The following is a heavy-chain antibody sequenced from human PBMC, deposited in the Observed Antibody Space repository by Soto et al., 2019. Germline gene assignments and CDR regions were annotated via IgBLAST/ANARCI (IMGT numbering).Heavy chain of an antibody. CDR2: IYYSGST. V-gene: IGHV4-59*01. Sequence: QVQLQESGPGLVKPSETLSLTCTVSGGSISSYYWSWIRQPPGKGLEWIGYIYYSGSTNYNPSLKSRVTISVDPSKNQFSLKLSSVTAADTAVYYCAGRSGSYYGSGAFDIWGQGTMVTVSS. D-gene: IGHD1-26*01. CDR1: GGSISSYY. CDR3: AGRSGSYYGSGAFDI. J-gene: IGHJ3*02.